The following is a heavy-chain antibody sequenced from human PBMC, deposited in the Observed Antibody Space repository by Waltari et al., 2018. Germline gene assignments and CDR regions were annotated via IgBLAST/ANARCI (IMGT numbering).Heavy chain of an antibody. CDR3: ARDHDDYYDSSGYYRLDY. J-gene: IGHJ4*02. D-gene: IGHD3-22*01. CDR2: IIPIFGTA. CDR1: GGTFSSYA. Sequence: QVQLVQSGAEVKKPGSSVKVSCKASGGTFSSYAISWVRQAPGQGLEWMGGIIPIFGTANDAQKFQGRVTITADESTSTAYMELSSLRSEDTAVYYCARDHDDYYDSSGYYRLDYWGQGTLVTVSS. V-gene: IGHV1-69*01.